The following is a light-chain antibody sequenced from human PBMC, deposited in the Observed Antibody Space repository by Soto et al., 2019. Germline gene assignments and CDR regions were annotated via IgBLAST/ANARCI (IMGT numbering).Light chain of an antibody. V-gene: IGKV1-6*01. Sequence: AIQVTQSPSSLSASVGDRVTITCRASQAIRNDVAWYQQKAGRVPNLLIYAATHLQSGVPSRFSGSGYGTVFTLTISGLQPEDFATYYCLQDYSYPNTFGGGTRVEIK. CDR2: AAT. CDR1: QAIRND. CDR3: LQDYSYPNT. J-gene: IGKJ4*01.